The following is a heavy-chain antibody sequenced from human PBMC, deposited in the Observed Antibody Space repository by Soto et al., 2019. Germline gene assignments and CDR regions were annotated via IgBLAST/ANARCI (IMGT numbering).Heavy chain of an antibody. CDR2: ISYDGSNK. Sequence: VGSLRLSCAASGFTFSSYGMHWVRQAPGKGLEWVAVISYDGSNKYYADSVKGRFTISRDNSKNTLYLQMNSLRAEDTAAYYCRGGGDAFDIWGQGTMVT. V-gene: IGHV3-30*03. CDR1: GFTFSSYG. J-gene: IGHJ3*02. CDR3: RGGGDAFDI. D-gene: IGHD2-15*01.